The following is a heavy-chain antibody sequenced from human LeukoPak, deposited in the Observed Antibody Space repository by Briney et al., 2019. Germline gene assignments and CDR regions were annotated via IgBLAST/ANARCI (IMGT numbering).Heavy chain of an antibody. CDR1: GGSFSGYY. CDR2: INHSGST. V-gene: IGHV4-34*01. D-gene: IGHD3-10*01. CDR3: TRLYDGSGTYYNGDY. Sequence: SETLSLTCAVYGGSFSGYYWSWIRQPPGKGLEWIGEINHSGSTNYNPSLKSRVTMSVDTSKNQFSLKLSSVTAADTAVYYCTRLYDGSGTYYNGDYWGQGTLVTVSS. J-gene: IGHJ4*02.